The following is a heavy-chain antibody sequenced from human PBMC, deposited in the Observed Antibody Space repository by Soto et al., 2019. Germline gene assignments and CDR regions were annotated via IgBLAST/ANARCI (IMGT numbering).Heavy chain of an antibody. V-gene: IGHV1-69*02. Sequence: QVQLVQSGAEVKKPGSSVKVSCKASGGTFSSYTISWVRQAPGQGLEWMGRIIPILGIANYAQKFQGRVTITADKSTSTAYMELISLRSEDTAVYYCARGGYCSSTSCSPYYYYYYMDVWGKGTTVTVSS. D-gene: IGHD2-2*01. CDR1: GGTFSSYT. J-gene: IGHJ6*03. CDR2: IIPILGIA. CDR3: ARGGYCSSTSCSPYYYYYYMDV.